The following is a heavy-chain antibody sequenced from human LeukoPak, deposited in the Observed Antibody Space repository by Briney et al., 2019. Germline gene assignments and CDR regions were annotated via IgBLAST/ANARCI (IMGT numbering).Heavy chain of an antibody. J-gene: IGHJ6*03. V-gene: IGHV4-30-2*01. CDR2: IYHSGST. CDR3: ARGLGGEQLVRKRSYYYYYMDV. D-gene: IGHD6-6*01. CDR1: GGSISSGGYY. Sequence: PSQTLSLTCTVYGGSISSGGYYWSWIRQPPGKGLEWIGYIYHSGSTYYNPSLKSRVTISVDRSKNQFSLKLSSVTAADTAVYYCARGLGGEQLVRKRSYYYYYMDVWGKGTTVTVSS.